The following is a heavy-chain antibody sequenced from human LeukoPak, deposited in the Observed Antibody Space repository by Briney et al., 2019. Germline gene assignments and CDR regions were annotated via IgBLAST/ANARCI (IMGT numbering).Heavy chain of an antibody. Sequence: SETLSLTCTVSGGSISSGGYYWSWIRQPPGKGLEWIGYIYHSGSTYYNPSLKSRVTISVDRSKNQFSLKLSSVTAADTAVYYCAGAETYYDYVWGSYRPNWFDPWGQGTLVTVSS. V-gene: IGHV4-30-2*01. J-gene: IGHJ5*02. CDR3: AGAETYYDYVWGSYRPNWFDP. CDR2: IYHSGST. D-gene: IGHD3-16*02. CDR1: GGSISSGGYY.